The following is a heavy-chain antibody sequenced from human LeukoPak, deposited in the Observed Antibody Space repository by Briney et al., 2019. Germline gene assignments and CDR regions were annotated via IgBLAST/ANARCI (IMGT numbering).Heavy chain of an antibody. J-gene: IGHJ5*02. Sequence: ASVKVSCKASGYTFTGYYMHWVRQAPGQGLEWMGRINPNSGGTNYAQKFQGRVTMTRDTSISTAYMELSRLRSDDTAVYYCARKRKMGVTTVTHNWFDPWGQGTLVTVSS. CDR2: INPNSGGT. D-gene: IGHD4-11*01. V-gene: IGHV1-2*06. CDR1: GYTFTGYY. CDR3: ARKRKMGVTTVTHNWFDP.